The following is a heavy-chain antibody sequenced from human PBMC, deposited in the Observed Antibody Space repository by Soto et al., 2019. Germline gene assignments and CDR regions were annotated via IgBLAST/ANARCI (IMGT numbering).Heavy chain of an antibody. J-gene: IGHJ6*02. CDR1: GVTFISYA. CDR2: ISGSGGST. Sequence: GGSLRLSCAASGVTFISYAMSWVRQAPGKGLEWVSAISGSGGSTYYADSVKGRFTISRDNSKNTLYLQMNSLRAEDTAVYYCAKDLEYSSSWHLRLIGYYYYGMDVWGQGTTVTVSS. V-gene: IGHV3-23*01. CDR3: AKDLEYSSSWHLRLIGYYYYGMDV. D-gene: IGHD6-13*01.